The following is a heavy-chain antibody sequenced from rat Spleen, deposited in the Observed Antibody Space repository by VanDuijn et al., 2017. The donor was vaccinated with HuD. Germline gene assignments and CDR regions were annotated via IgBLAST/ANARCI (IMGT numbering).Heavy chain of an antibody. D-gene: IGHD1-11*01. J-gene: IGHJ2*01. V-gene: IGHV5-31*01. CDR1: GFTFNNYL. Sequence: EVQLVESGGGLVQPGRSLKLSCVVSGFTFNNYLMTWIRQAPGKGLEWVASITNTGGSAYYPDSVKGRFTISRDNARNTLYLQMNSLRSEDTATYYCTRDGGGIGYFDYWGQGVMVTVSS. CDR3: TRDGGGIGYFDY. CDR2: ITNTGGSA.